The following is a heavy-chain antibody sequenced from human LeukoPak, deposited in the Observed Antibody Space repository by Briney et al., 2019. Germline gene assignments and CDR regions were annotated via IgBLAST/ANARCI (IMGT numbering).Heavy chain of an antibody. J-gene: IGHJ4*02. Sequence: GSLRLSCAASGFTFSSYAMSWVRQAPGKGLEWVSAISGSGGSTYYADSVKGRFTISRDNSKNTLYLQMNSLSAEDTAVYYCARAIAARARGAFDYWGQGTLVTVSS. V-gene: IGHV3-23*01. D-gene: IGHD6-6*01. CDR2: ISGSGGST. CDR1: GFTFSSYA. CDR3: ARAIAARARGAFDY.